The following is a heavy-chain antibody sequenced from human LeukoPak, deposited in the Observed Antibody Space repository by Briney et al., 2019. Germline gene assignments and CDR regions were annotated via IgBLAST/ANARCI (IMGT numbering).Heavy chain of an antibody. CDR3: ARGGDGYNPYDY. V-gene: IGHV4-61*01. Sequence: PSETLSLTCTVSGYSISSGYYWGWIRQPPGKGLEWIGYIYYSGSTNYNPSLKSRVTISVDTSKNQFSLKLSSVTAADTAVYYCARGGDGYNPYDYWGQGTLVTVSS. J-gene: IGHJ4*02. D-gene: IGHD5-24*01. CDR2: IYYSGST. CDR1: GYSISSGYY.